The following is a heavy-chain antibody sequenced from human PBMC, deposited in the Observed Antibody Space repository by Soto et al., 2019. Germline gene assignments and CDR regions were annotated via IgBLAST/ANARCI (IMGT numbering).Heavy chain of an antibody. V-gene: IGHV4-38-2*01. J-gene: IGHJ4*02. CDR1: GFSIQSSSF. Sequence: SETLSLTCGVSGFSIQSSSFWGWIRQPPGKGLEWIGLISHSGRAISHPSFASRAPLSLDTTNNAFSLTLKSVTAADTAIYQCATGRSFRLVGVPLVSWVQGTLVTVSA. CDR2: ISHSGRA. D-gene: IGHD3-16*02. CDR3: ATGRSFRLVGVPLVS.